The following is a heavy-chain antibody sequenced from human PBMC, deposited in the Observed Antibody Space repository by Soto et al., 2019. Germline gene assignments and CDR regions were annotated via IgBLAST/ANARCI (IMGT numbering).Heavy chain of an antibody. CDR2: INPNSGNI. J-gene: IGHJ4*02. CDR1: RNTFTSHD. V-gene: IGHV1-8*01. D-gene: IGHD3-10*01. CDR3: ARGRASGSYYLLDY. Sequence: SAKVSCRDSRNTFTSHDSNRVRQATGHGLEWMGWINPNSGNIGYAQKFQGRVTMTRDTAIRTAYIEVSRLRSDDTAVYYCARGRASGSYYLLDYWGQGTLVTVYS.